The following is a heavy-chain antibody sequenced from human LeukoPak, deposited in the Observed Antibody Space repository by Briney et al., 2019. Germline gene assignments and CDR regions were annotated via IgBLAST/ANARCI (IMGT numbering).Heavy chain of an antibody. Sequence: SETLSLTCTVSGGSISSSSYYWGWIRQPPGKGLEWIGGIYYSGSTYYNPSLKSRVTISVDTSKNQFSLKLSSVTAADTAVYYCATTTVVKGGFDYWGQGTLVTVSS. J-gene: IGHJ4*02. V-gene: IGHV4-39*01. CDR2: IYYSGST. D-gene: IGHD4-23*01. CDR3: ATTTVVKGGFDY. CDR1: GGSISSSSYY.